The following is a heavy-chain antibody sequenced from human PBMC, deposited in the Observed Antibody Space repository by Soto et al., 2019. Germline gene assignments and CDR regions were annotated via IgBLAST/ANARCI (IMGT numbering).Heavy chain of an antibody. D-gene: IGHD1-1*01. Sequence: QVQLQRWGAGLLRPSETLSLTCAVSGGSFRGYYWTWLRLSPGRGLEWIGEINHSGSRNSNPSLKSRLKLSVDPSRTQFSMNLTSVTAADAAVYYCARGRGFMSRNALELWGQGTRVIVSS. CDR3: ARGRGFMSRNALEL. CDR1: GGSFRGYY. V-gene: IGHV4-34*01. J-gene: IGHJ3*01. CDR2: INHSGSR.